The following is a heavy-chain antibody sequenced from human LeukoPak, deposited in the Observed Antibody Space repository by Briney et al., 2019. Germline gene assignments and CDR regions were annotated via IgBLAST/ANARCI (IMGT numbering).Heavy chain of an antibody. D-gene: IGHD2-2*01. Sequence: SETLSLTCTASGGSISSSSYYWGWIRQPPGRGQEWIGSIYYSGSTYYNPSLKSRVTISVDMSKNQFSLKLSSVTAADTAVYYCARGPPAKPGTGYYYGMDVWGQGTTVTVSS. J-gene: IGHJ6*02. CDR2: IYYSGST. CDR3: ARGPPAKPGTGYYYGMDV. V-gene: IGHV4-39*07. CDR1: GGSISSSSYY.